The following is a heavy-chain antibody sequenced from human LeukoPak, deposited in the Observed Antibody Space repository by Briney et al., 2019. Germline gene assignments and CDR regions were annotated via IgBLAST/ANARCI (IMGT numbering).Heavy chain of an antibody. V-gene: IGHV1-46*01. Sequence: ASVKLSCKASGYTFTSYYMHWVRQAPGQGLEWMGIINPSGGSTSYAKKFQGRVTMTRDTSTSTVYMELSSLRSEDTAVYYCARARSTVYSYGCIDYWGQGTLVTVSS. CDR3: ARARSTVYSYGCIDY. CDR2: INPSGGST. D-gene: IGHD5-18*01. CDR1: GYTFTSYY. J-gene: IGHJ4*02.